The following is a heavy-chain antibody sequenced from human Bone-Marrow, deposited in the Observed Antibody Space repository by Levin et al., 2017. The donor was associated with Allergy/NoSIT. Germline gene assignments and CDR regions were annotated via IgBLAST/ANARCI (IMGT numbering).Heavy chain of an antibody. Sequence: GGSLRLSCAASGFTFSPYAMTWVRQAPGKGLEWVSVISGDGGITVYADSVKARFTISRDNSKSTLYLQMNSLRPEDTAVYYCASWIYFPHDYWGQGTLATVAS. D-gene: IGHD1-7*01. CDR1: GFTFSPYA. CDR2: ISGDGGIT. J-gene: IGHJ4*02. CDR3: ASWIYFPHDY. V-gene: IGHV3-23*01.